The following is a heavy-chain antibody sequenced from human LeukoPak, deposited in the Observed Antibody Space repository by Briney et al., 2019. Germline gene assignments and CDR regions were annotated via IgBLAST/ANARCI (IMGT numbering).Heavy chain of an antibody. CDR1: GGTFISYA. V-gene: IGHV1-69*05. J-gene: IGHJ4*02. D-gene: IGHD3-10*01. Sequence: SAKVSCKASGGTFISYAISWVRQAPGQGLEWMGRIIPIFGTANYAQKFQGRVTITTDESTSTAYMELSSLRSEDTAVYYCARDLQASRGYFDYWGRGTLVTVSS. CDR3: ARDLQASRGYFDY. CDR2: IIPIFGTA.